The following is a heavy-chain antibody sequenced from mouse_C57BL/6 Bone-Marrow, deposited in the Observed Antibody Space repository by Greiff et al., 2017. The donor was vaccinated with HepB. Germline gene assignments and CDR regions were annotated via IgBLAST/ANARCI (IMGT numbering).Heavy chain of an antibody. D-gene: IGHD1-1*01. Sequence: VQLQQSGPELVKPGASVKIPCKASGYTFTDYNMDWVKQSHGKSLEWIGDINPNNGGTIYNQKFKGKATLTVDKSSSTAYMELRSLTSEDTAVYYCALIYYYGSSYAMDYWGQGTSVTISS. CDR3: ALIYYYGSSYAMDY. J-gene: IGHJ4*01. CDR1: GYTFTDYN. CDR2: INPNNGGT. V-gene: IGHV1-18*01.